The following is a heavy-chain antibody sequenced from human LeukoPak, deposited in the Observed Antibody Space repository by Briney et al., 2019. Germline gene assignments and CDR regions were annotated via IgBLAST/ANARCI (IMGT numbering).Heavy chain of an antibody. CDR2: IYPGDSDT. Sequence: GESLKISCKGSGYSFTSYWIGWVRQMPGKGLEWMGIIYPGDSDTRYSPSFQGQVTISADKSISTAYLQWGSLKASDTAMYYCARHGPSGYYYDSSGYLYYFDYWGQGTLVTVSS. CDR1: GYSFTSYW. D-gene: IGHD3-22*01. J-gene: IGHJ4*02. V-gene: IGHV5-51*01. CDR3: ARHGPSGYYYDSSGYLYYFDY.